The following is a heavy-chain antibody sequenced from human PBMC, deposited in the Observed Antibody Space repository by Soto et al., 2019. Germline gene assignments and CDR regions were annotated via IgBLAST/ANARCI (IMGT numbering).Heavy chain of an antibody. J-gene: IGHJ6*02. CDR3: AKDIPLPKIRWLSYYGMDV. Sequence: GGSLRLSCAASGFTFSSYAMSWVRQAPGKGLEWVSAISGSGGSTYYADSVKGRFTISRDNSKNTLYLQMNSLRAEDTAVYYCAKDIPLPKIRWLSYYGMDVWGQGTTVTVSS. CDR2: ISGSGGST. V-gene: IGHV3-23*01. D-gene: IGHD3-22*01. CDR1: GFTFSSYA.